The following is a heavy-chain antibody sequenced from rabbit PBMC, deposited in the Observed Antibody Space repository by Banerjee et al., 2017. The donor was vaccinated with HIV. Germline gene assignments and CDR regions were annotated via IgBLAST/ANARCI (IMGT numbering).Heavy chain of an antibody. Sequence: QSLEESGGDLVKPGTSLTLTCTASGFSFISGYYMCWVRQAPGKGLEWIACIAAGRGDTTYYANWAKGRFTISRTSSTTVTLQMTSLTAADTATYFCARDLVAVIGWNFNLWGPGTLVTVS. CDR1: GFSFISGYY. D-gene: IGHD1-1*01. CDR3: ARDLVAVIGWNFNL. CDR2: IAAGRGDTT. V-gene: IGHV1S40*01. J-gene: IGHJ4*01.